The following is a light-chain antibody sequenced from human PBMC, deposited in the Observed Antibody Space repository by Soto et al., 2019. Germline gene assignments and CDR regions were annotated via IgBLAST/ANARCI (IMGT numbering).Light chain of an antibody. J-gene: IGKJ2*01. Sequence: DIQMTQSPSTLSASVGDRVSITCRASHSINSWLAWYQQKPGKAPKLLISKASRLESGVPSRFSGSGSGTDFTLTISSLQPDDFATYYCQQYNSFAYTFGQGTKLEIK. CDR2: KAS. V-gene: IGKV1-5*03. CDR3: QQYNSFAYT. CDR1: HSINSW.